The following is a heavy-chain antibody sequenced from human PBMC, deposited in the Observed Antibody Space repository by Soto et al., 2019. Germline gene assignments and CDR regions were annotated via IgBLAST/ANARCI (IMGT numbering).Heavy chain of an antibody. V-gene: IGHV3-30*18. CDR3: AKDGGRIASWFAP. CDR2: ISYDGSNK. D-gene: IGHD2-15*01. CDR1: GFTFSSYG. Sequence: QVPLVESGGGVVQPGRSLRLSCAASGFTFSSYGMHWVRQAPGKGLEWVAVISYDGSNKYYADSVKGRFTISRDNXKNTLYLKMNSLRAEDPAVYYCAKDGGRIASWFAPWGQGTLVTVSS. J-gene: IGHJ5*02.